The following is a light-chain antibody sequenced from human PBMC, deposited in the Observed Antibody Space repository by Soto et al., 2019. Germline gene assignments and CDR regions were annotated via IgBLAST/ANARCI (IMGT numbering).Light chain of an antibody. Sequence: DIQMTQSPSSLSASVGDRVTIPCRASQGISNYLAWYQQKPGKVPKLLIYAASTLQSGVPSRFSGSGSGTDFTLTISSLEPEDFAVYYCQQRSNWPWTFGQGTKVDI. CDR2: AAS. J-gene: IGKJ1*01. CDR1: QGISNY. CDR3: QQRSNWPWT. V-gene: IGKV1-27*01.